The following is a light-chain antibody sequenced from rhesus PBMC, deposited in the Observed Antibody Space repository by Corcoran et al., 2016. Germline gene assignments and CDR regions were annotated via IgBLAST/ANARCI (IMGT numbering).Light chain of an antibody. J-gene: IGKJ2*01. CDR2: YES. CDR1: QGISNN. CDR3: QGGYGTPYS. V-gene: IGKV1S15*01. Sequence: DIQMTQSPSSLSASVGDTVTITCRASQGISNNLAWYQQKPGKIPKLLIYYESTLQSGVPSRFSGSGSGTGFTLTISNLQPEDFATYYCQGGYGTPYSFGQGTKMEI.